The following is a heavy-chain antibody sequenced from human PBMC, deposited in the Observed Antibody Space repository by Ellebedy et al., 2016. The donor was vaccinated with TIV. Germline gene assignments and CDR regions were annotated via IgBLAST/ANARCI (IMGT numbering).Heavy chain of an antibody. V-gene: IGHV4-61*01. J-gene: IGHJ2*01. D-gene: IGHD3-22*01. Sequence: SETLSLTCTVSGGSISTSNYYWSWIRQPPGKGLEWIGYISYSGSTNYNPSLKSRVTTSLDTSKNQFSLKLSSVTAEDTAVYYCARGHERITMIVVVEYWYFDLWGRGTLVTVSS. CDR2: ISYSGST. CDR3: ARGHERITMIVVVEYWYFDL. CDR1: GGSISTSNYY.